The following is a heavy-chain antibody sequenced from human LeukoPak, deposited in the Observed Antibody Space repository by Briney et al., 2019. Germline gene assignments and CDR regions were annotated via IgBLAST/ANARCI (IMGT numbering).Heavy chain of an antibody. CDR3: ARDSQVYDILTGYLGGAFDI. CDR2: IYYSGST. J-gene: IGHJ3*02. V-gene: IGHV4-39*07. D-gene: IGHD3-9*01. Sequence: SETLSLTCTVSGGSISSTTYYWGWIRQPPGKGLEWIGNIYYSGSTNYNPSLKSRVTISVDTSKNQFSLKLSSVTAADTAVYYCARDSQVYDILTGYLGGAFDIWGQGTMVTVSS. CDR1: GGSISSTTYY.